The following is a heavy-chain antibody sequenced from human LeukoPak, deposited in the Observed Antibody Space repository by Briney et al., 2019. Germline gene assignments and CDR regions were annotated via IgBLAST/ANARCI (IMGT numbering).Heavy chain of an antibody. CDR2: ITRQSTYI. J-gene: IGHJ2*01. Sequence: PGGSLRLSCAASGFTFSSSSLNWVRQAPGKGLEWVSSITRQSTYIYYADSMKGRFTISRDSAKNSLYLQMNSLRADDTAVYYCARAPRGENYFPWYFDLWGRGTLVTVSS. V-gene: IGHV3-21*01. D-gene: IGHD2/OR15-2a*01. CDR3: ARAPRGENYFPWYFDL. CDR1: GFTFSSSS.